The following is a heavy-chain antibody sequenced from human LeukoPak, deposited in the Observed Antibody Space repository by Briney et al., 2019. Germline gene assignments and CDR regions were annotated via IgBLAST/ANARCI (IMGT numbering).Heavy chain of an antibody. CDR3: ARHYDSSGYYYAGVSPHHGMDV. D-gene: IGHD3-22*01. V-gene: IGHV4-59*01. CDR2: IYYSGST. Sequence: PSETLSLTCTVSGGSISSYYWSWIRQPPGKGLEWIAYIYYSGSTSYNPSLKSRATISVDTSKNQFSLKLSSVTAADTAVYYCARHYDSSGYYYAGVSPHHGMDVWGQGTTVTVSS. J-gene: IGHJ6*02. CDR1: GGSISSYY.